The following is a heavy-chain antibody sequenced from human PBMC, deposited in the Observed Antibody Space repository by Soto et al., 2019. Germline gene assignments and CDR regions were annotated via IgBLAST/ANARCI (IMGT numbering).Heavy chain of an antibody. CDR3: ARERKSSGWYAYMDV. CDR1: GFTVSSNY. J-gene: IGHJ6*03. CDR2: IYTGGST. Sequence: GGSLRLSCAASGFTVSSNYISWVRQAPGKGLEWVSIIYTGGSTYYADSVKGRFTISRDNSKNTLYLQMNSLRAEDTAVYYCARERKSSGWYAYMDVWGKGTTVPVSS. V-gene: IGHV3-66*01. D-gene: IGHD6-19*01.